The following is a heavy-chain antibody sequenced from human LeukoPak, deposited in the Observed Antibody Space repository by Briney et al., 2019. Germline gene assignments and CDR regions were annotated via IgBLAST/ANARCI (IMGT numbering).Heavy chain of an antibody. D-gene: IGHD3-22*01. CDR3: AALTYYYDSSGFDFDY. Sequence: ASVKVSCKASGFTFTSSAVQWVRQARGQRLEWIGWIVVGSGNTNYAQKFQERVTITRDMSTSTAYMELSSLRSEDTAVYYCAALTYYYDSSGFDFDYWGQGTLVTVSS. V-gene: IGHV1-58*01. CDR2: IVVGSGNT. CDR1: GFTFTSSA. J-gene: IGHJ4*02.